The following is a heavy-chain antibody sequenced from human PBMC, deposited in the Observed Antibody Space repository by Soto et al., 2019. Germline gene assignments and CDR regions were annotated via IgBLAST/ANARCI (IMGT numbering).Heavy chain of an antibody. CDR3: ARRHLAVAVSPWFDP. CDR1: GLSITDSEMG. Sequence: QVALKESGPVLVNPTETLTLRCTVSGLSITDSEMGVSWIRQPPGQPLEWLAHIDSSGEKSYRTFLKSRLAISKDTSKSQIVPTMTNMDPADTSTYYCARRHLAVAVSPWFDPWGQGIPVPVSS. V-gene: IGHV2-26*01. J-gene: IGHJ5*02. CDR2: IDSSGEK. D-gene: IGHD6-19*01.